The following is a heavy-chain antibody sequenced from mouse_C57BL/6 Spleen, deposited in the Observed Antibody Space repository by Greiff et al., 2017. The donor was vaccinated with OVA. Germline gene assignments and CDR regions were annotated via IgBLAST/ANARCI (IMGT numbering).Heavy chain of an antibody. CDR2: IRNKANGYTT. V-gene: IGHV7-3*01. Sequence: EVQLVESGGGLVQPGGSLSLSCAASGFTFTDSYMSWVRQPPGKALEWLGFIRNKANGYTTEYSESVKGRFTISRDNSQSILYLQMNALRAEDSATYYCARSHYYGSSLYWYFDVWGTGTTVTVSS. J-gene: IGHJ1*03. CDR3: ARSHYYGSSLYWYFDV. D-gene: IGHD1-1*01. CDR1: GFTFTDSY.